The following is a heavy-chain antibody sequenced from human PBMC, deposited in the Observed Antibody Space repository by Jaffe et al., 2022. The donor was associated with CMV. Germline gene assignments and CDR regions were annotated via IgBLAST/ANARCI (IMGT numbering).Heavy chain of an antibody. V-gene: IGHV1-18*04. CDR2: ISAYNGNT. Sequence: QVQLVQSGAEVKKPGASVKVSCKASGYTFTSYGISWVRQAPGQGLEWMGWISAYNGNTNYAQKLQGRVTMTTDTSTSTAYMELRSLRSDDTAVYYCARVRDGYYYDSSGPLDYWGQGTLVTVSS. D-gene: IGHD3-22*01. J-gene: IGHJ4*02. CDR1: GYTFTSYG. CDR3: ARVRDGYYYDSSGPLDY.